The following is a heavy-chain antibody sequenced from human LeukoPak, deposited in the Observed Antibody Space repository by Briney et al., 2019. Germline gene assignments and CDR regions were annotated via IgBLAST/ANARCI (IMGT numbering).Heavy chain of an antibody. Sequence: PGGSLRLSCAASGFTFSNAWMSWVRQAPGKGLEWVGRIKSKTHGGTTDYAAPVKGRFTISRDDSRNTLYLQMNSLETEDTAVYYCTTIAAAGQYDYWGQGTLVTVSS. J-gene: IGHJ4*02. CDR1: GFTFSNAW. CDR2: IKSKTHGGTT. D-gene: IGHD6-25*01. V-gene: IGHV3-15*01. CDR3: TTIAAAGQYDY.